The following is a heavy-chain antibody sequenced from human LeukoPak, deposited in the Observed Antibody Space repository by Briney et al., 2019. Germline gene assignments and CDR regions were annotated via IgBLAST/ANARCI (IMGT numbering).Heavy chain of an antibody. D-gene: IGHD3-3*01. Sequence: SETLSLTCAVCGGSFSGHYWSWIRQPPGKGLEWIGEINHSGSTNYNPSLKSRVTISVDTSKNQFSLKLSSVTAADTAVYYCARTKRFLEWLSHYSYYYGMDVWGQGTTVTVSS. J-gene: IGHJ6*02. V-gene: IGHV4-34*01. CDR3: ARTKRFLEWLSHYSYYYGMDV. CDR2: INHSGST. CDR1: GGSFSGHY.